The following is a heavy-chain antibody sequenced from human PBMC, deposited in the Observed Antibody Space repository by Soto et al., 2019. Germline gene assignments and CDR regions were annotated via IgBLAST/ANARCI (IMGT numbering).Heavy chain of an antibody. J-gene: IGHJ4*02. CDR2: INPNSGGT. V-gene: IGHV1-2*04. Sequence: ASVKVSCKASGYTFTCYYMHSVRQAPGQGLEWMGWINPNSGGTNYAQKFQGWVTMTRDTSISTAYMELSRLRSDDTAVYYCARGGYSSSSGVPNFDYWGQGTLVTVSS. D-gene: IGHD6-6*01. CDR3: ARGGYSSSSGVPNFDY. CDR1: GYTFTCYY.